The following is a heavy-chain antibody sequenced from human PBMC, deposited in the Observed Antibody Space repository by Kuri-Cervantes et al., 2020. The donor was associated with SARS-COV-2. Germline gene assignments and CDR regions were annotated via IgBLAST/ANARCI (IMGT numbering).Heavy chain of an antibody. Sequence: GESLKISCAASGFTFSSYGMHWVRQAPGKGLEWVAFIRYDGSNKYYADSVTGRFTITRDNSKNTLYLQMNSLRAEDTAVYYCARDQLSRNYYYSMDVWGKGTTVTVSS. D-gene: IGHD1-1*01. J-gene: IGHJ6*03. CDR1: GFTFSSYG. CDR3: ARDQLSRNYYYSMDV. V-gene: IGHV3-30*02. CDR2: IRYDGSNK.